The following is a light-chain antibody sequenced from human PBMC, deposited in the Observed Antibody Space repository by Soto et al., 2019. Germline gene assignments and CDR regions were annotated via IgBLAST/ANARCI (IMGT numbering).Light chain of an antibody. CDR3: NSYTSSSTLV. V-gene: IGLV2-14*01. Sequence: QSALTQPASVSGSPGQSITISCFGTSNDVGGYDYVSWYQQHPGKAPKLVIYEVSNRPSWVSNRFSGSKSGNTASLTISGLQPEDEADYYCNSYTSSSTLVFGGGTKLTVL. CDR2: EVS. J-gene: IGLJ2*01. CDR1: SNDVGGYDY.